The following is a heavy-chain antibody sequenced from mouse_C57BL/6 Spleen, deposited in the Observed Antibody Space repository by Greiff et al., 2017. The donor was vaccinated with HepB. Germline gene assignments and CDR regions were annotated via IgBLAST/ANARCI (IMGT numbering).Heavy chain of an antibody. CDR3: ARGDYYGSSRYYYAMDY. CDR1: GYTFTDYN. Sequence: EVKLVESGPELVKPGASVKMSCKASGYTFTDYNMHWVKQSHGKSLEWIGYINPNNGGTSYNQKFKGKATLTVNKSSSTAYMELRSLTSEDSAVYYCARGDYYGSSRYYYAMDYWGQGTSVTVSS. V-gene: IGHV1-22*01. D-gene: IGHD1-1*01. CDR2: INPNNGGT. J-gene: IGHJ4*01.